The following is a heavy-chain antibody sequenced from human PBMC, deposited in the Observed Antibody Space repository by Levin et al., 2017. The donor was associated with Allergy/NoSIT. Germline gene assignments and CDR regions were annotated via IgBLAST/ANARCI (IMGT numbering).Heavy chain of an antibody. V-gene: IGHV2-26*01. CDR3: ARIPNYYDSSAYNYFLPWAFDL. D-gene: IGHD3-22*01. CDR2: IFSNDRK. J-gene: IGHJ3*01. Sequence: ESGPTLVKPTETLTLTCTVSGFSLNNARVGVTWIRQPPGKALEWLAHIFSNDRKSYSTSLKSRLTVFKDTSKSQVVLTMTSMDPVDSATYYCARIPNYYDSSAYNYFLPWAFDLWGQGTTVTVSS. CDR1: GFSLNNARVG.